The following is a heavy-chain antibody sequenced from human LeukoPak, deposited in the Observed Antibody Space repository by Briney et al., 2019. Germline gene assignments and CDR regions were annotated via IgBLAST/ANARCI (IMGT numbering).Heavy chain of an antibody. D-gene: IGHD3-22*01. J-gene: IGHJ3*02. CDR2: ISXYNGNT. Sequence: ASVXXXCXAXGYTFTSYGXSWVRQAPGQGLEWMGWISXYNGNTNYAQKLQGRVTMTTDTSTSTAYMEMRSLRSEDTAVYYCARGITMIVVDSDAFDIWGQGTMVTVSS. CDR3: ARGITMIVVDSDAFDI. CDR1: GYTFTSYG. V-gene: IGHV1-18*01.